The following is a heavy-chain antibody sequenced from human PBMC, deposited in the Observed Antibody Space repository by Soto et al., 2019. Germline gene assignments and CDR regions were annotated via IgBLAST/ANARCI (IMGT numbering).Heavy chain of an antibody. CDR2: IIPILGIA. D-gene: IGHD2-15*01. CDR1: GGTFSSYT. V-gene: IGHV1-69*02. CDR3: ARAGYCSGGSCYSFVY. J-gene: IGHJ4*02. Sequence: SVKVSCKASGGTFSSYTISWVRQAPGQGLEWMGRIIPILGIANYAQKFQGRVTITADKSTSTAYMELSSLRSEDTAVYYCARAGYCSGGSCYSFVYWGQGTLVTSPQ.